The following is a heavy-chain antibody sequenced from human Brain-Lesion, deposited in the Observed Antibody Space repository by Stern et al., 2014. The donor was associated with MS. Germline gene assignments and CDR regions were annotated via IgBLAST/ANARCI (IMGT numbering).Heavy chain of an antibody. J-gene: IGHJ4*02. Sequence: QVQLVESGPGLVKPSDTLSLTCSVSGDSLSSSTFYWGWIRQPPGKGPEWIGSVYYSGNTYYHPSLKSRVTISFDTSKNHFSLRLTSVTAADTAVYYCARHQLGYGYAYLRYWGQGTLVTVSS. CDR3: ARHQLGYGYAYLRY. D-gene: IGHD5-18*01. CDR1: GDSLSSSTFY. V-gene: IGHV4-39*01. CDR2: VYYSGNT.